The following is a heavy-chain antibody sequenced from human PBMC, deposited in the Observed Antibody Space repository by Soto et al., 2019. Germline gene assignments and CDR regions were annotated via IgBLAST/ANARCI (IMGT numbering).Heavy chain of an antibody. CDR3: ATFLGSSGWYVGYFDL. CDR2: IIPIFGTA. D-gene: IGHD6-19*01. J-gene: IGHJ2*01. Sequence: QVQLVQSGAEVKKPGSSVKVSCKASGGTFSSYAISWVRQAPGQGLEWMGGIIPIFGTANYAQKFQGRVTITADESTSTDYMELSSLRSEDTAVYYCATFLGSSGWYVGYFDLWGRGTLVTVSS. CDR1: GGTFSSYA. V-gene: IGHV1-69*12.